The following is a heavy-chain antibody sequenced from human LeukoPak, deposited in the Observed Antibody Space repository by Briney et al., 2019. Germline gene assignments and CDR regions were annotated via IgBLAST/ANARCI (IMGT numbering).Heavy chain of an antibody. CDR3: ARDVCSSTNCYTMDY. CDR1: GGSISSDDYY. Sequence: SETLSLTCTVSGGSISSDDYYWRWIRQPPGKGLEWIGYIYYSGSTYYNPSLKSRVTISVDTSKNQFSLKLSSVTAADTAVDYCARDVCSSTNCYTMDYWGQGTLVTVSS. CDR2: IYYSGST. V-gene: IGHV4-30-4*08. D-gene: IGHD2-2*02. J-gene: IGHJ4*02.